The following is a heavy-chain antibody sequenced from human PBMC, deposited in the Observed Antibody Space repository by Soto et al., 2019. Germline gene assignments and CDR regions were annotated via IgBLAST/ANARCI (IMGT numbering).Heavy chain of an antibody. J-gene: IGHJ4*02. V-gene: IGHV4-34*01. CDR2: IYDGGST. CDR3: ARGPSGDKVDY. Sequence: SETLSLTCAVYGGSFSGYYCSWIRQPPGKGLEWIGHIYDGGSTNSSPSLKGRVTISADTSETQFSLKLNSVSAADTAVYYCARGPSGDKVDYWGQGIQVTSPQ. CDR1: GGSFSGYY. D-gene: IGHD7-27*01.